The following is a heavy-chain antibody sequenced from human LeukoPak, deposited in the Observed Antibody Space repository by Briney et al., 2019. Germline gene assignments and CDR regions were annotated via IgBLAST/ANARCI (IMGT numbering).Heavy chain of an antibody. V-gene: IGHV4-34*01. CDR1: GGSFSGYY. CDR2: INHSGST. J-gene: IGHJ4*02. D-gene: IGHD3-9*01. Sequence: SETLSLTCAVYGGSFSGYYWSWIRQPPGKGLEWIGEINHSGSTNYNPSLKSRVTISVDTSKNQFSLKLSSVTAADTAVYYCARRLRYFDWLLTLDCWGQGTLVTVSS. CDR3: ARRLRYFDWLLTLDC.